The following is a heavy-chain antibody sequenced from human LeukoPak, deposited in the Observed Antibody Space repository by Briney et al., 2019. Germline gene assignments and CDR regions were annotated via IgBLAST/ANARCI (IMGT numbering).Heavy chain of an antibody. CDR1: GYTFTSSG. Sequence: ASVKVSCKASGYTFTSSGISWVRQAPGQGLEWMGWISAYNGNTNYAQKLQGRVTMTTETSTSTAYMELRSLRSDDTAVYYCARDGSGWYLYYYYMDVWGKGTTVTVSS. CDR3: ARDGSGWYLYYYYMDV. CDR2: ISAYNGNT. D-gene: IGHD6-19*01. J-gene: IGHJ6*03. V-gene: IGHV1-18*01.